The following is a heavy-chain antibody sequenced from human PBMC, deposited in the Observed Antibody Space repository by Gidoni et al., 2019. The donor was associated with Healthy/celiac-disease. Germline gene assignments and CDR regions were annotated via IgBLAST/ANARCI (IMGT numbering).Heavy chain of an antibody. CDR3: ARALPHTDYYGSGSYLVGFDP. CDR2: IYHSGSP. Sequence: QVQLQESGPGLVKPSVTLSLTCAFSGCSILSSHSCSWVRQPPGKVLEWSGEIYHSGSPNYNTSLKSRVTISVDKSKNQFSLKRSSVTAADTAVYYCARALPHTDYYGSGSYLVGFDPWGQGTLVTVSS. D-gene: IGHD3-10*01. V-gene: IGHV4-4*02. J-gene: IGHJ5*02. CDR1: GCSILSSHS.